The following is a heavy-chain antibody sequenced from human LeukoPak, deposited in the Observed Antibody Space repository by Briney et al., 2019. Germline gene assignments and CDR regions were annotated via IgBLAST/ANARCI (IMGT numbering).Heavy chain of an antibody. CDR1: GFTFYSYW. V-gene: IGHV3-7*01. Sequence: PGGSLRLPCVAPGFTFYSYWMGGVPQAPGKGLEWVASIKEDGSEKYYVDSVKGRFTTSRDNSQNSVYLQMNSLRVEDTAVYYCATSSGHGWGQGTLVTVSS. CDR2: IKEDGSEK. J-gene: IGHJ4*02. CDR3: ATSSGHG. D-gene: IGHD3-22*01.